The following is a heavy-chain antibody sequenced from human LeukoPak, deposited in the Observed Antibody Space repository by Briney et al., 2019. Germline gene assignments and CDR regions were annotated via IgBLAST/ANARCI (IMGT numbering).Heavy chain of an antibody. Sequence: SETLSLTCTVSGGSIRSYYWSWIRQPPGKGLEWIGYIYYSGSTNYNPSLKSRVTISVDTSKNQFSLKLSSVTAADTAVYYCARGRQQWLASYFDYWGQGTLVTVSS. CDR1: GGSIRSYY. J-gene: IGHJ4*02. CDR2: IYYSGST. D-gene: IGHD6-19*01. V-gene: IGHV4-59*01. CDR3: ARGRQQWLASYFDY.